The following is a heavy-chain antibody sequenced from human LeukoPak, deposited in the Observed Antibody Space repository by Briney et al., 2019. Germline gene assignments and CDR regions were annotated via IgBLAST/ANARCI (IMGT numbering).Heavy chain of an antibody. Sequence: SETLSLTCTVSRYSISSGYYWAWIRQPPGKGLEWIGSIYHSGSAYYNASLKSRVTISVDTSKNQFSLKVNSLTAADTAVYYCARDRGGRVVVVAGLDYWGQGTLVTVSS. V-gene: IGHV4-38-2*02. CDR3: ARDRGGRVVVVAGLDY. CDR1: RYSISSGYY. CDR2: IYHSGSA. D-gene: IGHD2-15*01. J-gene: IGHJ4*02.